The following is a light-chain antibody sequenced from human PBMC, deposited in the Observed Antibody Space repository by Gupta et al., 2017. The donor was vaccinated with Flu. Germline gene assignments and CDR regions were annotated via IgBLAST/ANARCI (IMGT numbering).Light chain of an antibody. V-gene: IGLV3-25*01. CDR3: QSADNSGTVPVV. CDR1: ALPKHY. J-gene: IGLJ2*01. Sequence: SYALVQSPSVSVSPGQPARITCFGDALPKHYAYWYQKRPGQAPALLMYNDNERHSGSPERFSCSSSGTVVTFTISGVQAEEEADYYCQSADNSGTVPVVFGGGTKLTVL. CDR2: NDN.